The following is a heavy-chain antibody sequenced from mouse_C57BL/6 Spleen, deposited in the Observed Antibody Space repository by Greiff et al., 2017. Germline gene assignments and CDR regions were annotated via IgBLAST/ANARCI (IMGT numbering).Heavy chain of an antibody. CDR3: ARGDWFAY. J-gene: IGHJ3*01. CDR1: GFTFSSYA. CDR2: ISDGGSYT. V-gene: IGHV5-4*01. Sequence: EVQRVESGGGLVKPGGSLKLSCAASGFTFSSYAMSWVRQTPEKRLEWVATISDGGSYTYYPDNVKGRFTISRDNAKNNLYLQMSHLKSEDTAMYYCARGDWFAYWGQGTLVTVAA.